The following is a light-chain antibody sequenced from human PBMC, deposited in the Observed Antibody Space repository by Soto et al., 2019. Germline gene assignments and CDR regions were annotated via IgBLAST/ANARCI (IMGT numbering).Light chain of an antibody. V-gene: IGLV2-14*03. J-gene: IGLJ2*01. Sequence: QSALTQPASVSGSPGQSIAISCTGASSDIGAYNYVSWYQHHPGKAPKLIIYDVTKRPSGVSDRFSGSKSGNTASLTISGLRSEDEGDYYCSSYTSSATLVFGGGTKLTVL. CDR2: DVT. CDR3: SSYTSSATLV. CDR1: SSDIGAYNY.